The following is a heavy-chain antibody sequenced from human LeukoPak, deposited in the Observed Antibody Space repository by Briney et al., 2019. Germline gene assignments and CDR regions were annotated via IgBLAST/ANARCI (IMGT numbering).Heavy chain of an antibody. CDR1: GGTFSSYA. Sequence: SVKVSCKASGGTFSSYAISWVRQAPGQGLEWMGRIIPILGIANYAQKFQGRVTITADKSTSTAYMELSSLRSEDTAVYYCARAPGYFAVFDYWGQGTLVTVSS. CDR3: ARAPGYFAVFDY. J-gene: IGHJ4*02. CDR2: IIPILGIA. V-gene: IGHV1-69*04. D-gene: IGHD3-9*01.